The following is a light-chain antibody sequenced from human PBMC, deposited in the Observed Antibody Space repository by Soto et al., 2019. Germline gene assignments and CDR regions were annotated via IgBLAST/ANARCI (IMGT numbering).Light chain of an antibody. Sequence: QAVVTQPPSASGTPGQRVTISCSGSSSNIGSNYIYWYQHLPGTAPKLLIYRRNQRPSGVPDRLSGSKSGTSASQAISGLRSEDEADYYCAPWDDSLSAHVLFGGGTKVTVL. V-gene: IGLV1-47*01. CDR3: APWDDSLSAHVL. CDR1: SSNIGSNY. CDR2: RRN. J-gene: IGLJ2*01.